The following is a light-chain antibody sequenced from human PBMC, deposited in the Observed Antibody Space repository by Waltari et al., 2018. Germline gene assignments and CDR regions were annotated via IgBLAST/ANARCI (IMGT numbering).Light chain of an antibody. CDR1: SGRIARNY. CDR3: QSYDAPVI. CDR2: EDD. Sequence: MLTHPHSLSESPWKTLIIPCTRSSGRIARNYVQWYQQRPGSAPTSVIYEDDQRPSGVPDRFSGSIDSSPNSASLTISGLETEDEADYYCQSYDAPVIFGGGTRLTVL. J-gene: IGLJ2*01. V-gene: IGLV6-57*03.